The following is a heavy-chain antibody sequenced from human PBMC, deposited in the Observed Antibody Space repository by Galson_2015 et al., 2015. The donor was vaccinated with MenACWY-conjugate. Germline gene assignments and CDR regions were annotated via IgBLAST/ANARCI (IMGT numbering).Heavy chain of an antibody. CDR3: ARALAAAGILRNTGMDV. J-gene: IGHJ6*02. V-gene: IGHV1-46*01. D-gene: IGHD6-13*01. Sequence: SCKASGYTFTSYYMHWVRQAPGQGLEWMGIINPSGGSTSYAQKFQGRVTMTRDTSTSTVYMELSSLRSEDTAVYYCARALAAAGILRNTGMDVWGQGTTVTVSS. CDR1: GYTFTSYY. CDR2: INPSGGST.